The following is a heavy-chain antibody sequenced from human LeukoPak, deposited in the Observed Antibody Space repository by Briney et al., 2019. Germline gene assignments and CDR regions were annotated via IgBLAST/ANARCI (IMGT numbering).Heavy chain of an antibody. V-gene: IGHV3-15*01. CDR1: GFTFSNAW. D-gene: IGHD6-6*01. Sequence: PGGSLRLSCAASGFTFSNAWMSWVRQAPGKGLEWVGRIKSKTDGGTTDYAAPVKGRFTISRDDSKNTLYLQMNSLKTEDTAVYYCTTGEYSSSSFRDYWGQGTLVTVSS. CDR3: TTGEYSSSSFRDY. J-gene: IGHJ4*02. CDR2: IKSKTDGGTT.